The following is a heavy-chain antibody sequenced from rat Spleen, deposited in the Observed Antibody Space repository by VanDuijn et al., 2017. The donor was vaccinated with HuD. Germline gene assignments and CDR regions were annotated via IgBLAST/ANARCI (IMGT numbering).Heavy chain of an antibody. CDR3: VRHGYTRYYFDY. D-gene: IGHD1-9*01. CDR1: GYSITNNY. V-gene: IGHV3-1*01. CDR2: ISYSGST. Sequence: EVQLQESGPGLVKPSQSLSLTCSVTGYSITNNYWGWIRKFPGNKMEWIGHISYSGSTTYNPSLKSRISITRDTSKNQFFLQLNSVTTEDTASYYCVRHGYTRYYFDYWGQGVMVTVSS. J-gene: IGHJ2*01.